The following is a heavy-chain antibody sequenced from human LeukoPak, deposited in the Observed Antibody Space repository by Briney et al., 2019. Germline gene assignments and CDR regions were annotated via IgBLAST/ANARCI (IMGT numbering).Heavy chain of an antibody. CDR1: GGTFSSYA. Sequence: ASVKVSCKASGGTFSSYAISWVRQAPGQGLEWMGRIIPILGIANYAQKFQGRVTITADKSTSTAYMELSSLRSEDTAVYYCARGDEGGAFDIWGQGTMVTVSS. V-gene: IGHV1-69*04. CDR2: IIPILGIA. J-gene: IGHJ3*02. CDR3: ARGDEGGAFDI.